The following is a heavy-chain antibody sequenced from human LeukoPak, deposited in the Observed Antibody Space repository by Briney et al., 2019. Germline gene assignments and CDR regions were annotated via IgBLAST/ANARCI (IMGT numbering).Heavy chain of an antibody. J-gene: IGHJ4*02. CDR3: TRARSSGWYLGDFDY. CDR2: IRSKAYGGKK. CDR1: GFTFGDYA. V-gene: IGHV3-49*04. D-gene: IGHD6-19*01. Sequence: GGSLRLXCTASGFTFGDYAMSWVRQAPGKGLEWVGFIRSKAYGGKKEYAASVKGRFTISRDDSKSIAYLQMNSLKTEDTAVYYCTRARSSGWYLGDFDYWGQGTLVTVSS.